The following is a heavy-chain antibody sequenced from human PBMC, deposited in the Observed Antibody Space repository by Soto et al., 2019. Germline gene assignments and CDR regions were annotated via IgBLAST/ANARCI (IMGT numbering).Heavy chain of an antibody. CDR2: IYHSGST. V-gene: IGHV4-30-2*01. CDR1: GGSISSGGYS. Sequence: QLQLQESGSGLVKPSQTLSLTCAVSGGSISSGGYSWSWIRQPPGKGLEWIGYIYHSGSTYYNPSLNSRVTISVDGSKNQFSRTLSSVTAADTAVYFWAKVPDRWGQGTLVTVSS. J-gene: IGHJ5*02. D-gene: IGHD2-2*01. CDR3: AKVPDR.